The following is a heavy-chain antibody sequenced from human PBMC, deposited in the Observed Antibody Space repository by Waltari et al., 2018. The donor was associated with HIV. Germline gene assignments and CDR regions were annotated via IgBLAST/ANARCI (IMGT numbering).Heavy chain of an antibody. Sequence: QVQLVQSGAEIKKPGASVKVACRTSGYTFAAYNIHWLRQAPGAALEWMGWVSPLDPGTHYAHDFQGWISMTSDSSTETVYMVLDRLRSEDTAIYFCARAESTTWANLDFWGQGTLVSVSS. CDR1: GYTFAAYN. CDR3: ARAESTTWANLDF. V-gene: IGHV1-2*04. CDR2: VSPLDPGT. J-gene: IGHJ4*02. D-gene: IGHD1-26*01.